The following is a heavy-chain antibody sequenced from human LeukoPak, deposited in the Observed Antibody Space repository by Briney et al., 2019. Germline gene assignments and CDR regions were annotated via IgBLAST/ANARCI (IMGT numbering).Heavy chain of an antibody. J-gene: IGHJ4*02. V-gene: IGHV1-18*01. D-gene: IGHD1-7*01. CDR1: GYTFTSYG. CDR2: ISAYNGNT. CDR3: ARVLNWNYGGLVGYYFDY. Sequence: ASVKVSCKASGYTFTSYGISWVRQAPGQGLEWMGWISAYNGNTNDAQKLQGRVTMTTDTSTSTAYMELRSLRSDDTAVYYCARVLNWNYGGLVGYYFDYWGQGTLVTVSS.